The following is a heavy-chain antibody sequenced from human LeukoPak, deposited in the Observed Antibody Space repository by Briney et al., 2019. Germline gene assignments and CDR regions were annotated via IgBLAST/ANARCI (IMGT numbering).Heavy chain of an antibody. V-gene: IGHV3-53*01. CDR2: IYSGGST. J-gene: IGHJ3*02. CDR3: ARGGSYLSAFDI. Sequence: GGSLRLSCTASGFTFGDYAMSWFRQAPGKGLEWVSVIYSGGSTFYADSVKGRFTISRDNSKNTLYLQMNSLRAEDTAVYYCARGGSYLSAFDIWGQGTMVTVSS. D-gene: IGHD1-26*01. CDR1: GFTFGDYA.